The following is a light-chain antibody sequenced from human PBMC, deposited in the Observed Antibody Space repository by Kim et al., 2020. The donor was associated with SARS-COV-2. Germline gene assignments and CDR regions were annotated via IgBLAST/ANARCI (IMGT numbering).Light chain of an antibody. CDR3: QSHDSSLSGFV. CDR2: GNN. V-gene: IGLV1-40*01. CDR1: RSNIGPIFD. Sequence: QKASNSGTGSRSNIGPIFDVQWYQQLPGTAPKHLIYGNNNRPSGGPDRFSASKSGTSASLAITGLQAEDEADYYCQSHDSSLSGFVFGTGTKVTVL. J-gene: IGLJ1*01.